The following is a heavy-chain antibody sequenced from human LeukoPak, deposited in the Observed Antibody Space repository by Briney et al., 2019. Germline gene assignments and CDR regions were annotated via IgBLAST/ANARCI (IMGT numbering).Heavy chain of an antibody. CDR1: GGSISSSSYY. J-gene: IGHJ3*02. V-gene: IGHV4-39*07. Sequence: PSETLSLTCTVSGGSISSSSYYWGWIRQPPGKGLEWIGSIYYSGITYYNPSLKSRVTISVDTSKSQFSLKLSSVTAADTAVYYCARDFYRHYYGSGDAFDIWGQGTMVTVSS. CDR2: IYYSGIT. D-gene: IGHD3-10*01. CDR3: ARDFYRHYYGSGDAFDI.